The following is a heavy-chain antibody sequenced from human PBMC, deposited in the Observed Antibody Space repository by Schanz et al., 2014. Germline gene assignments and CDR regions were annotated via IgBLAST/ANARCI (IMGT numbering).Heavy chain of an antibody. V-gene: IGHV3-15*01. D-gene: IGHD3-10*01. Sequence: EVQVVESGGGLVKPGGSLRLSCAASTSIFNHAWMSWVRQAPGKGLEWLGRIKSKTDGETTDYAAPVKGRFSISRDDSQSTLYLQMNSLQTEDTAVYYCTADLWFGAVWGVWWGQGTLVTVSS. CDR3: TADLWFGAVWGVW. J-gene: IGHJ4*02. CDR1: TSIFNHAW. CDR2: IKSKTDGETT.